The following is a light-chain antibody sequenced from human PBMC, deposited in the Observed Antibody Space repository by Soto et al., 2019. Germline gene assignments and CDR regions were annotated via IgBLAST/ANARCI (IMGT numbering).Light chain of an antibody. Sequence: QSVLTQPASVSGCPGQSITISCTGTSSDVGYYTFVSWYQQHPGKAPKLLIYEVSNRPSGVSNRFSGSKSGNTASLTISGLQAEDEADYYCSSYTGGNPSYVFGTGTKVTVL. CDR1: SSDVGYYTF. V-gene: IGLV2-14*01. CDR3: SSYTGGNPSYV. CDR2: EVS. J-gene: IGLJ1*01.